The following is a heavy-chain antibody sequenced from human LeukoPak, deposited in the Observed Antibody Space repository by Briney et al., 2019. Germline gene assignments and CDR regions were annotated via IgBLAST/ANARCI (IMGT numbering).Heavy chain of an antibody. V-gene: IGHV4-59*01. Sequence: SETLSHTCTVSGGSISSYYWSWIRQPPGKGLEWIGYIYYSGSTNYNPSLKSRVTISVDTSKNQFSLKLSSVTAADTAVYYCARDMTAFDAFDIWGQGTMVTVSS. CDR1: GGSISSYY. D-gene: IGHD5-18*01. CDR2: IYYSGST. J-gene: IGHJ3*02. CDR3: ARDMTAFDAFDI.